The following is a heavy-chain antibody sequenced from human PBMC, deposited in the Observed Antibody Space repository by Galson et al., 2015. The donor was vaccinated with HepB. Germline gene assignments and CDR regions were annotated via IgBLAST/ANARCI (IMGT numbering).Heavy chain of an antibody. J-gene: IGHJ3*02. CDR1: GFVFDSYA. V-gene: IGHV3-23*01. CDR3: AREPYGNKHGGDAYDI. Sequence: SLRLSCAASGFVFDSYAMGWVRQAPGKGLQWVSSMSGVGGTTYYADFVKGRFTIARDNSKNTLYLQMNSLRAEDTAIYYCAREPYGNKHGGDAYDIWGLGTKVTVSS. D-gene: IGHD2/OR15-2a*01. CDR2: MSGVGGTT.